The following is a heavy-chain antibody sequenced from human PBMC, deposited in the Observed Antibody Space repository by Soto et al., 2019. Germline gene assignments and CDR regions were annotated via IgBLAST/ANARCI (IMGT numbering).Heavy chain of an antibody. CDR1: GFTFSSYG. Sequence: GGSLRLSCAASGFTFSSYGMHWVRQAPGKGLEWVAVIWYDGSNKYYADSVKGRFTISRDNSKNTLYLQMNSLRAEDTAVYYCARADYYDSSGYYHPEGYWGQGTLVTVSS. V-gene: IGHV3-33*01. CDR2: IWYDGSNK. J-gene: IGHJ4*02. D-gene: IGHD3-22*01. CDR3: ARADYYDSSGYYHPEGY.